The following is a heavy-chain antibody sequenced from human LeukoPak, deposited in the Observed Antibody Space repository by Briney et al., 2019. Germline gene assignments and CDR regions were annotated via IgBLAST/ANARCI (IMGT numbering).Heavy chain of an antibody. D-gene: IGHD3-22*01. CDR1: GFAFSTYT. V-gene: IGHV3-21*06. CDR3: LRGDSRDF. CDR2: INSGGTTT. J-gene: IGHJ4*02. Sequence: GGSLRLSCAACGFAFSTYTMNWARQSPGKGLEWVASINSGGTTTHYADSVKGRYTISRDNAQNVLYLQMNGLRADDAAVYYCLRGDSRDFWGQGTLVTVSS.